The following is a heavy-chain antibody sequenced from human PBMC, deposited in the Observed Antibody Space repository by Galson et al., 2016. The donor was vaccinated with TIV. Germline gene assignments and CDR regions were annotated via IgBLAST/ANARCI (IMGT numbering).Heavy chain of an antibody. CDR2: IIPPLGTA. CDR1: GGTFTTYV. J-gene: IGHJ6*02. CDR3: ATDRNTAFDTYYHYYGMDV. D-gene: IGHD3-10*01. Sequence: VKVSCKASGGTFTTYVFNWLRQAPGQGLEWMGEIIPPLGTANYAQKFQGRVRISADESTNTAHLELNSLRSEDSAVYYCATDRNTAFDTYYHYYGMDVWGQGTTVTVSS. V-gene: IGHV1-69*01.